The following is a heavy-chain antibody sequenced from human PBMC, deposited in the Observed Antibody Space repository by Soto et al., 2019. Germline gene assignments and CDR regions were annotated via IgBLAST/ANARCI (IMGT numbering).Heavy chain of an antibody. CDR2: IIPILNIA. CDR1: GGTFSSYP. D-gene: IGHD2-21*01. V-gene: IGHV1-69*02. CDR3: ARTRAATDSLYWFDP. Sequence: QVQLVQSGAEVKKPGSSVKVSCKASGGTFSSYPISWVRQAPGQGLEWMGRIIPILNIANYAQKFQGRVTLTEDKSTNTAYLERSSLRSEDTAVYYFARTRAATDSLYWFDPWGQGTLVTVSS. J-gene: IGHJ5*02.